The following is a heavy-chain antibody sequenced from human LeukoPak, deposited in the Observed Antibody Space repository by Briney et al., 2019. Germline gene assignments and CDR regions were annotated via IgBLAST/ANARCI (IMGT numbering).Heavy chain of an antibody. V-gene: IGHV3-11*01. D-gene: IGHD6-19*01. CDR3: SGGRDIAVAGPGGYFDY. J-gene: IGHJ4*02. CDR2: ISPGGDEV. CDR1: GFIFSDYH. Sequence: GESLRLSCAASGFIFSDYHMSWIRQAPGKGLEWVSYISPGGDEVYFADSVKGRFTISRDNAKNSLFLQMSSLTAEDTAVYYCSGGRDIAVAGPGGYFDYWGQGSLVTVSS.